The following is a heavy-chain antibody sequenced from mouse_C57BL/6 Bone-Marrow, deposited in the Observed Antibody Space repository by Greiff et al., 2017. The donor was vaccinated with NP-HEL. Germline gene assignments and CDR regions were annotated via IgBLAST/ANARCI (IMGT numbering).Heavy chain of an antibody. D-gene: IGHD2-5*01. CDR1: GFTFSSYT. V-gene: IGHV5-9*01. CDR3: ARHLLYSNGYFDY. CDR2: ISGGGGNT. J-gene: IGHJ2*01. Sequence: EVQLVESGGGLVKPGGSLKLSCAASGFTFSSYTMSWVRQTPEKRLEWVATISGGGGNTYYPDRLKGRFTISGDNAKNTLYLQMSSLRSEDTAWYYCARHLLYSNGYFDYWGQGTTLTVSS.